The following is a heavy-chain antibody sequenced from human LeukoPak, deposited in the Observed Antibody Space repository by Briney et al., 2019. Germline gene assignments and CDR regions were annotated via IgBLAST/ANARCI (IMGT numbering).Heavy chain of an antibody. CDR3: AKVRGTYSSGYFFDY. CDR2: ISWNSGYI. V-gene: IGHV3-9*01. J-gene: IGHJ4*02. Sequence: GRSLRLSWAASGFTFDNYAMHWVRQAPGKGLEWLSIISWNSGYISYADSVRGRFTISRDNAKKSLDLQMNSLRAEDTAFYYCAKVRGTYSSGYFFDYWGQGTLVTVSS. D-gene: IGHD6-19*01. CDR1: GFTFDNYA.